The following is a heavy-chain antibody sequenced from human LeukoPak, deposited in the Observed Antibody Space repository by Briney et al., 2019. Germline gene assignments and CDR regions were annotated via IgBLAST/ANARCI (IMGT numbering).Heavy chain of an antibody. CDR1: GFTFSSYS. Sequence: GGSLRLSSAASGFTFSSYSMNWVRQAPGKGLEWVSYISSSSSTIYYADSVKGRFTISRDNAKNSLYLQMNSLRAEDTAVYYCARVRYFDWLLYSFDYWGQGTLVTVSS. CDR2: ISSSSSTI. D-gene: IGHD3-9*01. J-gene: IGHJ4*02. CDR3: ARVRYFDWLLYSFDY. V-gene: IGHV3-48*01.